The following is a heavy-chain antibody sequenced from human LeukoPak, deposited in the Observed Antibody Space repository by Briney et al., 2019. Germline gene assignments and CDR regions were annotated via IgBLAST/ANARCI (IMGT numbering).Heavy chain of an antibody. J-gene: IGHJ4*02. V-gene: IGHV3-11*01. CDR3: TREPYDYGDNGRHY. Sequence: GGSLRLSCAASGISMSGYFMSWIRQAPGKGLEWVAYLSNSGSSIYYAESVKGRFTISRDNANNSLFLQMNNLRVDDTALYYCTREPYDYGDNGRHYWGQGTLVTVSA. D-gene: IGHD4-17*01. CDR2: LSNSGSSI. CDR1: GISMSGYF.